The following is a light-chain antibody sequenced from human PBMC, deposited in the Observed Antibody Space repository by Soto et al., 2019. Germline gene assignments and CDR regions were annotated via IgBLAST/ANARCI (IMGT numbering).Light chain of an antibody. Sequence: DIVMTQSPDSLAVSLGERATINCKSSQSVLYSSNNKNYLAWYQQKPGQPPKLLIYWASTRESGVPDRFSGSGSGTDFTHTISSLQAEDVAVYYCQQYYSTPTPFGQGTKVAIK. J-gene: IGKJ1*01. CDR3: QQYYSTPTP. CDR1: QSVLYSSNNKNY. V-gene: IGKV4-1*01. CDR2: WAS.